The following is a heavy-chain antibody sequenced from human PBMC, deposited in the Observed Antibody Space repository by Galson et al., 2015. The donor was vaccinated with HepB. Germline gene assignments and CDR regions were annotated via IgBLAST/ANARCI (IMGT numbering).Heavy chain of an antibody. D-gene: IGHD6-6*01. V-gene: IGHV4-34*01. J-gene: IGHJ4*02. CDR1: GGSFSNYY. CDR3: ARTPKITARPFDS. Sequence: TLSLTCAVYGGSFSNYYWSWIRQPPGKGLEWVGEIDDDGRITNYNPSLKSRVTMAVDPPKNQFSLKLISVTVADTAVYYCARTPKITARPFDSWGQGTLVTVSS. CDR2: IDDDGRIT.